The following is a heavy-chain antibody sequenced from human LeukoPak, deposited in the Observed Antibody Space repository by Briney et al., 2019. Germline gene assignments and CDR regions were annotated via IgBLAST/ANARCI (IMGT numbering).Heavy chain of an antibody. CDR1: GFTVSSNY. D-gene: IGHD6-6*01. V-gene: IGHV3-66*01. CDR2: IYSGGST. CDR3: ARDLGSSSPYYYYGMDV. Sequence: GGSLRLSCAASGFTVSSNYMSWVRQAPGKGLEWVSVIYSGGSTYYADSVKGRFTISRDNSKNTLYLRMNSLRAEDTAVYYCARDLGSSSPYYYYGMDVWGQGTTVTVSS. J-gene: IGHJ6*02.